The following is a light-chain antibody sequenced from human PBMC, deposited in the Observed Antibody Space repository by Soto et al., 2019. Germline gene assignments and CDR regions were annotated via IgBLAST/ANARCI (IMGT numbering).Light chain of an antibody. V-gene: IGLV1-40*01. Sequence: QSALTQPPSVSGAPGQRVTISCTGSRPNIGAGYDVQWYQQLPGTAPKLLMYGNTNRPSGVPDRFSGSKSGTSASLAITGLQAEDEAVYYCQSYDSSLAALYVFGTGTRSPS. J-gene: IGLJ1*01. CDR3: QSYDSSLAALYV. CDR2: GNT. CDR1: RPNIGAGYD.